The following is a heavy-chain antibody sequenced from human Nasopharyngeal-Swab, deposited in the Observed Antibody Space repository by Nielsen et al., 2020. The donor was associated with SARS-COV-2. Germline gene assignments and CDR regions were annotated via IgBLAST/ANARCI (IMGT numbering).Heavy chain of an antibody. V-gene: IGHV3-23*01. D-gene: IGHD6-13*01. J-gene: IGHJ4*02. Sequence: GESLKISCAASGFTFSSYAMSWVRQAPGKGLEWVSAISGSGGSTYYADSVKGRFTISRDNSKNTLYLQMNSLRAEDTAVYYCARDRARYSSSWYGRFDYWGQGTLVTVSS. CDR3: ARDRARYSSSWYGRFDY. CDR1: GFTFSSYA. CDR2: ISGSGGST.